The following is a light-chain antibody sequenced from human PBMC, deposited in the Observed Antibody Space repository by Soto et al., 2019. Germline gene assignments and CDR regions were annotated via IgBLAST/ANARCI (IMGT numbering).Light chain of an antibody. CDR2: GET. CDR1: QSVSSY. CDR3: QWSGGSVS. Sequence: EIVVTQSPSTLSLSPGERATLSCRASQSVSSYLAWYQQKPGQAPRILIYGETFRATGIPDRFSGSGSGTDFTLTINRLEPEDFAVYYCQWSGGSVSFGGGTKVDVK. V-gene: IGKV3-20*01. J-gene: IGKJ4*01.